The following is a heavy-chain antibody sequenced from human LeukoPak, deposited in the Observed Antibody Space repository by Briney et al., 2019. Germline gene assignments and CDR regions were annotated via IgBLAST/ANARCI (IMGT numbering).Heavy chain of an antibody. CDR2: ISYDGSNK. V-gene: IGHV3-30*18. CDR1: GFTFSSYG. Sequence: PGRSLGLSCAASGFTFSSYGMHWVRQAPGKGLEWVAVISYDGSNKYYADSVKGRFTISRDNSKNTLYLQMNSLRAEDTAVYYCAKPKLSGSQNWFDPWGQGTLVTVSS. J-gene: IGHJ5*02. CDR3: AKPKLSGSQNWFDP. D-gene: IGHD1-26*01.